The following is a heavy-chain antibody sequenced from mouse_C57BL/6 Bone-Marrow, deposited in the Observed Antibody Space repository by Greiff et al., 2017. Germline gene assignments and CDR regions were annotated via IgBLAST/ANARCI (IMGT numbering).Heavy chain of an antibody. Sequence: QVQLQQSGAELVRPGSSVKLSCKASGYTFTSYWMDWVKQRPGQGLEWIGNIYPSDSETHYNQKFKDKATLTVDKSSSTAYMQLSSLTSEDSAVYYCARPHYYGSSYDYWGQGTTLTVSS. J-gene: IGHJ2*01. CDR1: GYTFTSYW. CDR2: IYPSDSET. D-gene: IGHD1-1*01. V-gene: IGHV1-61*01. CDR3: ARPHYYGSSYDY.